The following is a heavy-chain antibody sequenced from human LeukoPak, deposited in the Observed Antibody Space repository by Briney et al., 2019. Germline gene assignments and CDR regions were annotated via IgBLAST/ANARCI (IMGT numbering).Heavy chain of an antibody. CDR3: ARDLRGYIHY. CDR1: GFTFSTYN. J-gene: IGHJ4*02. D-gene: IGHD5-12*01. Sequence: GGSLRLSCAASGFTFSTYNMNWVRQAPGKGLEWVSVIYSGGSTYYADSVKGRFTISRDNSKNTLYLQMNSLRAEDTAVYYCARDLRGYIHYWGQGTLVTVSS. V-gene: IGHV3-66*01. CDR2: IYSGGST.